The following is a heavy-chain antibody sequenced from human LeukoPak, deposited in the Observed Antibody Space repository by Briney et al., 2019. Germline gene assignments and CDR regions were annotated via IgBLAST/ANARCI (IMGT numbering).Heavy chain of an antibody. Sequence: PSETLSLTCTVSGGSISSYYWSWIRQPPGKGLEWIGYIYYSGSTNYNSSLKSRVTISVDTSKNQFSLKLSSVTAADTAVYYCARHKDYDYVWGSYRITQPFDYWGQGTLVTVSS. CDR2: IYYSGST. CDR1: GGSISSYY. V-gene: IGHV4-59*08. D-gene: IGHD3-16*02. CDR3: ARHKDYDYVWGSYRITQPFDY. J-gene: IGHJ4*02.